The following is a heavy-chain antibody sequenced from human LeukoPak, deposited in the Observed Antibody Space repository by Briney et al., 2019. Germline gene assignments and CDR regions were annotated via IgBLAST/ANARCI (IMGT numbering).Heavy chain of an antibody. V-gene: IGHV4-30-4*01. D-gene: IGHD3-9*01. CDR2: IYYSGST. Sequence: SQTPSLTCTVSGGSISSGDYYWSWIRQPPGKGLEWIGYIYYSGSTYYNPSLKSRVTISVDTSKNQFSLKLSSVTAADTAVYYCASSPYDILTGYHLDYFDYWGQGTLVTVSS. CDR3: ASSPYDILTGYHLDYFDY. J-gene: IGHJ4*02. CDR1: GGSISSGDYY.